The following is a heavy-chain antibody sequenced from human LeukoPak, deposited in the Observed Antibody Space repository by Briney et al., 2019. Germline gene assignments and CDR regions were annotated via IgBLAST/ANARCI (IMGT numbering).Heavy chain of an antibody. D-gene: IGHD4-23*01. Sequence: GESLKISCKGSGYSFTSYWSGWGRQMPGKGLEWMGIIYPGDSDTRYSPSFQGQVTISADKSISTAYLQWSSLKASDTAMYYCARHSHGGNRDNWFDPWGQGTLVTVSS. CDR2: IYPGDSDT. CDR1: GYSFTSYW. CDR3: ARHSHGGNRDNWFDP. J-gene: IGHJ5*02. V-gene: IGHV5-51*01.